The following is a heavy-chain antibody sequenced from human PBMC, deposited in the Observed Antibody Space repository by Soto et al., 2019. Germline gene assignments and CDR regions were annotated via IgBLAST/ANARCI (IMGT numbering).Heavy chain of an antibody. V-gene: IGHV3-33*03. CDR1: GFSFSTHG. J-gene: IGHJ4*02. Sequence: QVQLVDSGGGVVQPGRSLRLSCAASGFSFSTHGMHWVRQAPGKGLEWVATIWYDGDTQYYADSVKGRLTISRDNSKNTLYLQMNSLRAEDTAVYYCARGHRSKYGAFDYWGQGTLVTVSS. CDR3: ARGHRSKYGAFDY. D-gene: IGHD2-8*01. CDR2: IWYDGDTQ.